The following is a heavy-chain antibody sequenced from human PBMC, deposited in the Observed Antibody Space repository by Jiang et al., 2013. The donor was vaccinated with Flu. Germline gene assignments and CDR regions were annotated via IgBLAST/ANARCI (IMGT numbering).Heavy chain of an antibody. V-gene: IGHV4-59*01. CDR1: GGSINSYY. CDR3: ARRLGYSYGSTPDKDYFDY. Sequence: LLKPSETLSLTCTVSGGSINSYYWSWLRQPPGKGLEWIGHIYYSGSTNYNPSLKSRVTISVETSKNQFSLNLSSVTATDTAVYYCARRLGYSYGSTPDKDYFDYWGQGTLVTVSS. CDR2: IYYSGST. D-gene: IGHD5-18*01. J-gene: IGHJ4*02.